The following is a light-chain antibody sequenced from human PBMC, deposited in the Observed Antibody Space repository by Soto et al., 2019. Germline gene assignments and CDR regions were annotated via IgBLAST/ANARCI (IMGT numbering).Light chain of an antibody. J-gene: IGKJ1*01. CDR3: QQYGSSRTWT. V-gene: IGKV3-20*01. CDR2: GAS. Sequence: EIMMSQSPTTLSVSTGERGTLSCRASQSVSSSYLAWYQQKPGQAPRLLIYGASSRATGIPDRFSGSGSGTDFTLTISRLEPEDFAVYYCQQYGSSRTWTFGQRTKVDIK. CDR1: QSVSSSY.